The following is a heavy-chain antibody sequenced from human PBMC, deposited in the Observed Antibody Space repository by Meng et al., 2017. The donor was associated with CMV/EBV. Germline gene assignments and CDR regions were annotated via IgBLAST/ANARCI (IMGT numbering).Heavy chain of an antibody. CDR3: ARDPYCSSTSCYTGTPLNYGMDV. J-gene: IGHJ6*02. CDR2: INPSDSDT. D-gene: IGHD2-2*02. CDR1: GYNFSTYW. V-gene: IGHV5-51*01. Sequence: KVSCKASGYNFSTYWIGWVRQMPGKGLEWMGIINPSDSDTRYSPSFQGQVTMTRDTSTSTVYMELSSLRSEDTAVYYCARDPYCSSTSCYTGTPLNYGMDVWGQGTTVTVSS.